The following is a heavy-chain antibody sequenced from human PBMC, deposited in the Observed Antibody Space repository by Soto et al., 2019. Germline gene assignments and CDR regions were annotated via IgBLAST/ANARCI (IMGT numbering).Heavy chain of an antibody. V-gene: IGHV4-39*01. CDR2: IYYSGST. J-gene: IGHJ4*02. Sequence: PSETLSLTCTVSGGSISSSSYYWGWIRQPPGKGLEWIGSIYYSGSTYYNPSLKSRVTISVDTSKNQFSLKLSSVTAADTAVYYCARSKPIAVAASLDYWGQGTLVTVSS. D-gene: IGHD6-19*01. CDR3: ARSKPIAVAASLDY. CDR1: GGSISSSSYY.